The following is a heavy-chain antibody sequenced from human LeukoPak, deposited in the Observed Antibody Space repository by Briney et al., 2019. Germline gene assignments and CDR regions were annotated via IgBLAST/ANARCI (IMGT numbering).Heavy chain of an antibody. CDR1: GFTFSSYW. J-gene: IGHJ4*02. D-gene: IGHD2-8*02. V-gene: IGHV3-23*03. CDR3: AKGGTGGYYDYY. CDR2: IHTYGST. Sequence: PGGSLRLSCAASGFTFSSYWMSWVRQAPGKGLEWVSVIHTYGSTYYADSVKGRFTISRNNSKNTVYLQMNSLRGEDTAVYHCAKGGTGGYYDYYWGQGTLVTVSS.